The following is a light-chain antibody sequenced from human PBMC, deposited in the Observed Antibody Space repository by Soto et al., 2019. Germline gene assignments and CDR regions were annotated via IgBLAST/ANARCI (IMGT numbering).Light chain of an antibody. CDR1: QSISTY. Sequence: DIQMTQSPSSLSASVGDRLTIICRASQSISTYLHWYQQKPGTAPKLLIYATSNLQSGVPSRFSGSGSGTDFTLTINSLKPEDSATYYCQQAYSTTWTFGQGTKGDI. J-gene: IGKJ1*01. V-gene: IGKV1-39*01. CDR2: ATS. CDR3: QQAYSTTWT.